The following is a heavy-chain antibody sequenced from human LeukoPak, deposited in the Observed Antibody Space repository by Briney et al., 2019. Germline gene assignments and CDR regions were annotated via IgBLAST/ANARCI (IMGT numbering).Heavy chain of an antibody. D-gene: IGHD3-22*01. CDR2: ISYDGSNK. CDR1: GFTFSSYA. V-gene: IGHV3-30*04. Sequence: GGSLRLSCAASGFTFSSYAMHWVRQAPGKGLEWVAVISYDGSNKHYADSVKGRFTISRDNAKNSLYLQMNSLRGDDTAVYYCTQGMNYDSSAYRHQHWGQGTLVTVSS. J-gene: IGHJ1*01. CDR3: TQGMNYDSSAYRHQH.